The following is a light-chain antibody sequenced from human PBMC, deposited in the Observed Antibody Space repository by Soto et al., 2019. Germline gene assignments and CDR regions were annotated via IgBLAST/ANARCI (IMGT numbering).Light chain of an antibody. CDR1: PGAVTSSHY. V-gene: IGLV7-46*01. J-gene: IGLJ2*01. Sequence: QAVVTQEPSLTVSPGGTVTLTCGSSPGAVTSSHYPYWFQQRPGQAPRTLIYNTSNKHSWTPARFSGSLLGGKAALTLSGAQPEDEADYYCLLFYSGPRVFGGGTKLTVL. CDR3: LLFYSGPRV. CDR2: NTS.